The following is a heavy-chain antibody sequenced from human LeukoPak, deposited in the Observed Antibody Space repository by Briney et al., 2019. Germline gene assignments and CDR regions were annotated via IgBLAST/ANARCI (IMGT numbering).Heavy chain of an antibody. V-gene: IGHV4-4*07. J-gene: IGHJ4*02. CDR1: GGSINTYY. CDR3: ARDNDFFDY. CDR2: IHSSGST. Sequence: SETLSLTCSVSGGSINTYYWSCIRQPAGKGLEWIGRIHSSGSTQYNPSLKSRVTMSLDTSKNQFSLKLTSVTAADTAVYYCARDNDFFDYWGQGTLVTVSS.